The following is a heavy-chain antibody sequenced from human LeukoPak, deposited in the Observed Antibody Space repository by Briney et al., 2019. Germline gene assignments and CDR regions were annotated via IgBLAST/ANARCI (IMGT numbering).Heavy chain of an antibody. CDR3: ARAVAGNRGGDY. Sequence: TPSETLSLTCTVSGYSISSGYYWGWIRQPPGKGLEWIGSIYHSGSTYYNPSLKSRVTISVDTSKNQFSLKLSSVTAADTAVYYCARAVAGNRGGDYWGQEPWSPSPQ. V-gene: IGHV4-38-2*02. J-gene: IGHJ4*01. CDR2: IYHSGST. CDR1: GYSISSGYY. D-gene: IGHD6-19*01.